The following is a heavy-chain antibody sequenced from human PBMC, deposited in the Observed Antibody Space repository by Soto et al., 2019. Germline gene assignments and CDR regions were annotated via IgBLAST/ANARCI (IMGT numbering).Heavy chain of an antibody. CDR2: INHSGST. V-gene: IGHV4-34*01. D-gene: IGHD2-21*02. CDR3: ARGRKYCGGDCHSYYGMDV. Sequence: PSETLSLTCAVYGGSFSGHYWSWIRQPPGKGLEWIGEINHSGSTNYNPSLKRRVTISVDTSKNQFSLKLSSVTAADTAVYYCARGRKYCGGDCHSYYGMDVWGQGTTVT. J-gene: IGHJ6*02. CDR1: GGSFSGHY.